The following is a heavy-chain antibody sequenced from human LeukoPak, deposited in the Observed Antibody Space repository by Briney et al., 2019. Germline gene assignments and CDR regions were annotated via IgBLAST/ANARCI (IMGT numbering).Heavy chain of an antibody. V-gene: IGHV1-69*13. J-gene: IGHJ6*03. CDR3: ARDRKWLFSGGYYYYYMDV. CDR2: IIPIFGTA. D-gene: IGHD3-22*01. Sequence: SVKVSCKASGGTFSSYAISWVRQAPGQGLEWMGGIIPIFGTANYAQKFQGRVTITADESTSTAYMELSSLRSEVTAVYYCARDRKWLFSGGYYYYYMDVWGKGTTVTVSS. CDR1: GGTFSSYA.